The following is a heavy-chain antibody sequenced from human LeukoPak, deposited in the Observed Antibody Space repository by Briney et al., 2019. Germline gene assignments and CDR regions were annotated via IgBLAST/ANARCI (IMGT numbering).Heavy chain of an antibody. CDR2: IYYSGST. V-gene: IGHV4-59*01. CDR3: ARDPLSSSWSPNYYYYYYMDV. J-gene: IGHJ6*03. Sequence: SETLSLTCTVSGGSISSYYWSWIRQPPGKGLEWIGYIYYSGSTNYNPSLKSRVTISVDTSKNQFSLKLSSVTAEDTAVYYCARDPLSSSWSPNYYYYYYMDVWGKGTTVTVSS. D-gene: IGHD6-13*01. CDR1: GGSISSYY.